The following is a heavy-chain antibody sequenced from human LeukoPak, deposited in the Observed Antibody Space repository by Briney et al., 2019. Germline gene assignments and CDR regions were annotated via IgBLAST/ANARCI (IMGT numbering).Heavy chain of an antibody. V-gene: IGHV3-53*01. D-gene: IGHD1-1*01. Sequence: PGGSLRLSCAASGFTVSSSYMTWVRQAPGKGLQWVSTITSGADTYYADSVKGRFSISRDNSRNTVSVQMHSLRADDTAVYFCAKGDNFGRVADAFDSWGQGTMVTVSS. CDR1: GFTVSSSY. CDR2: ITSGADT. CDR3: AKGDNFGRVADAFDS. J-gene: IGHJ3*01.